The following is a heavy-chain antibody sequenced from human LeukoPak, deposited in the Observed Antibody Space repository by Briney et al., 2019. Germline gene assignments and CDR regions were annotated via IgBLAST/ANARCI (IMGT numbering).Heavy chain of an antibody. CDR2: IHDDGGF. D-gene: IGHD3-10*01. Sequence: PSGTLSLTCAVSGVSITYSNWWSWVRQPPGKGLEWIGEIHDDGGFHCNPLLKGRVAMSMDRSQNQFSLRLSSVTAADTAVYYCARGHNYGSGSYFDYWGQGTLVTVSS. CDR1: GVSITYSNW. CDR3: ARGHNYGSGSYFDY. J-gene: IGHJ4*02. V-gene: IGHV4-4*02.